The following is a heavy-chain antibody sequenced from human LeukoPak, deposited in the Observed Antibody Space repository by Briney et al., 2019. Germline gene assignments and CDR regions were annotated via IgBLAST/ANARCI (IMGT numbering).Heavy chain of an antibody. CDR2: LYSGGGA. V-gene: IGHV3-53*01. Sequence: PGGSLRLSCAASGFTVSSNYMSWVRQAPGKGLEWVSVLYSGGGAYYTDSVRGRFTISRDNSRNTLFLQMNSLGAEDTAVYYCAKALENCGGDCSQYYFDYWGQGTLATVSS. CDR3: AKALENCGGDCSQYYFDY. J-gene: IGHJ4*02. CDR1: GFTVSSNY. D-gene: IGHD2-21*02.